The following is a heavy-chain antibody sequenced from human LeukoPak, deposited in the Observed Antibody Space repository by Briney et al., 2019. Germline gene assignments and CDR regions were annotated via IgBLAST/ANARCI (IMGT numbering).Heavy chain of an antibody. D-gene: IGHD3-10*01. CDR1: GGSISSYY. CDR2: IYTSGST. V-gene: IGHV4-4*07. J-gene: IGHJ5*02. Sequence: PSETLSLTCTVSGGSISSYYWSWIRQPAGKGLEWIGRIYTSGSTNYNPSLKSRVTMSVDTSKNQFSLKLSSVTAADTAVYYCARDLLYYGSGNWFDPWGQGTLVTVSS. CDR3: ARDLLYYGSGNWFDP.